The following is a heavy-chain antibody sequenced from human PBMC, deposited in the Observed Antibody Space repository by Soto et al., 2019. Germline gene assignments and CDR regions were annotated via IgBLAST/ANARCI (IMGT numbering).Heavy chain of an antibody. CDR2: IKEDGSEE. J-gene: IGHJ4*02. CDR3: ARKAGYSYGDY. Sequence: EVQLVESGGGLVQPGGSLRLSCAASGFTFSSYWMSWVRQTPGKGLEWVANIKEDGSEEYYVDSVKGRFTISRDNAKNSLYLQMDSLGAEDTAVYYCARKAGYSYGDYWGLGTLVTVSS. V-gene: IGHV3-7*03. D-gene: IGHD5-18*01. CDR1: GFTFSSYW.